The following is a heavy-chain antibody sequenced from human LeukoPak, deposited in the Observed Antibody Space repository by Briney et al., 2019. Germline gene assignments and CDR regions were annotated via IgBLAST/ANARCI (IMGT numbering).Heavy chain of an antibody. CDR1: GYTFTSYA. Sequence: ASVKVSCKASGYTFTSYAMHWVRQAPGQRLEWMGWISAYNGNTNYAQKLQGRVTMTTDTSTSTAYMELRSLRSDDTAVYYCARALGYCSSTSCANWFDPWGQGTLVTVSS. CDR3: ARALGYCSSTSCANWFDP. V-gene: IGHV1-18*01. CDR2: ISAYNGNT. D-gene: IGHD2-2*01. J-gene: IGHJ5*02.